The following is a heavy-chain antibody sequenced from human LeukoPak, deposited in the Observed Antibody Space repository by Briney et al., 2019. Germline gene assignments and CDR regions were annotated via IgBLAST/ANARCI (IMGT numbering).Heavy chain of an antibody. CDR3: AKVQYQLLWPIDY. CDR2: ISGSGGST. V-gene: IGHV3-23*01. D-gene: IGHD2-2*01. Sequence: GGSLRLSCAASGFTVSSNYMSWVRQAPGKGLEWVSAISGSGGSTYYADSVKGRFTISRDNSKNTLYLQMNSLRAEDTAVYYCAKVQYQLLWPIDYWGQGTLVTVSS. CDR1: GFTVSSNY. J-gene: IGHJ4*02.